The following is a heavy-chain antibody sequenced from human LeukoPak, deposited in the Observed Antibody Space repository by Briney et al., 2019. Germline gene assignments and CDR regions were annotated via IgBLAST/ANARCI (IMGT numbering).Heavy chain of an antibody. V-gene: IGHV3-64*01. Sequence: GGSLRLSCAASGFTFSSYAMHWVSQAPGKGLEYVSAISSNGGSTYYANSVKGRFTISRDNSENTLCLQMGSLRAEDMAVYYCARVREGLDYWGQGTLVTVSS. CDR3: ARVREGLDY. D-gene: IGHD5-24*01. CDR2: ISSNGGST. J-gene: IGHJ4*02. CDR1: GFTFSSYA.